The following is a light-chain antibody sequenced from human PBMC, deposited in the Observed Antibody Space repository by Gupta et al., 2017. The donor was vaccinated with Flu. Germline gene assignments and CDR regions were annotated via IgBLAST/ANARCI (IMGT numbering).Light chain of an antibody. CDR3: QQYPGT. V-gene: IGKV1-33*01. CDR1: QHITTY. CDR2: DAS. Sequence: DIQMTQSPSSLSASVGDRLTITCQASQHITTYVNWYQQRPGKAPKLLIYDASRLGTGVPSRFSGSGYGTHFSFTINSLLPEDVGTYWCQQYPGTFGQGTKLEI. J-gene: IGKJ2*02.